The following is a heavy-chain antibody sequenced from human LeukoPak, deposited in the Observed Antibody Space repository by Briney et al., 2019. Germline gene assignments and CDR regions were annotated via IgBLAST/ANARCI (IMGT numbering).Heavy chain of an antibody. V-gene: IGHV1-18*01. D-gene: IGHD6-19*01. Sequence: GASVKVSCKASGYTFPNYGITWVRQAPGQGLEWMGWISVYNGNSKDAQKLQGRVTMTTDTSTSTAYMELSSLTSDDTAVYYCATHLSVADAFDIWGQGTMVTVSS. CDR3: ATHLSVADAFDI. CDR1: GYTFPNYG. CDR2: ISVYNGNS. J-gene: IGHJ3*02.